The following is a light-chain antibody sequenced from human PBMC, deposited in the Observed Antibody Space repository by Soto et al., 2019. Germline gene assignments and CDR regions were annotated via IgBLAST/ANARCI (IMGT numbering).Light chain of an antibody. CDR1: ESTNNY. CDR3: QQYNKWPLT. V-gene: IGKV3-15*01. CDR2: GAS. Sequence: EIVLTQSPDTLSLSPWEMSALACGASESTNNYLAWYQQKPGQAPGLLIDGASTRAAGIPPRFSGSGSGTEFTLTISSLQSEDFAVYYCQQYNKWPLTFGGGIKVDIK. J-gene: IGKJ4*01.